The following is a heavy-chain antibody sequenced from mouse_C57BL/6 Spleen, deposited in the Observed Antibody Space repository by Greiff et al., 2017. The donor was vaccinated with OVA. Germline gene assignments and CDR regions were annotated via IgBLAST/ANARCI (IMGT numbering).Heavy chain of an antibody. CDR3: ARYGVITTKYYFDY. J-gene: IGHJ2*01. CDR2: IYPGDGDT. V-gene: IGHV1-82*01. D-gene: IGHD1-1*01. CDR1: GYAFSSSW. Sequence: VKLMESGPELVKPGASVKISCKASGYAFSSSWMNWVKQRPGKGLEWIGRIYPGDGDTNYNGKFKGKATLTADKSSSTAYMQLSSLTSEDSAVYFCARYGVITTKYYFDYWGQGTTLTVSS.